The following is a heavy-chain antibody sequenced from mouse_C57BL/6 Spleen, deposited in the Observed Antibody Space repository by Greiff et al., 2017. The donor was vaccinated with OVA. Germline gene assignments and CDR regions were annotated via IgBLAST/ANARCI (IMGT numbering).Heavy chain of an antibody. V-gene: IGHV1-76*01. D-gene: IGHD1-1*01. Sequence: QVQLQQSGAELVRPGASVKLSCKASGYTFTDYSINWVKQRPGQGLEWIARIYPGSGNTYYNEKFKGKATLTAEKSSSTAYMQLSSLTSEDSAVYFCARGGNYGSSDFDYWGQGTTLTVSS. CDR3: ARGGNYGSSDFDY. CDR2: IYPGSGNT. CDR1: GYTFTDYS. J-gene: IGHJ2*01.